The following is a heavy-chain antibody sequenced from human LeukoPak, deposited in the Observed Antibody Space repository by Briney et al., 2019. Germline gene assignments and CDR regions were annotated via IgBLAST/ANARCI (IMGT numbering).Heavy chain of an antibody. CDR3: AALSGSYYVGGLGY. V-gene: IGHV1-24*01. J-gene: IGHJ4*02. CDR2: LDPKDGET. CDR1: GYTLTELS. Sequence: AASVKVSCKVSGYTLTELSMHWVRQAPGKGLEWMGGLDPKDGETIYAQKFQGRVTMTEDTSTDTAYMELSSLRSEDTAVYYCAALSGSYYVGGLGYWGQGTLVTVSS. D-gene: IGHD1-26*01.